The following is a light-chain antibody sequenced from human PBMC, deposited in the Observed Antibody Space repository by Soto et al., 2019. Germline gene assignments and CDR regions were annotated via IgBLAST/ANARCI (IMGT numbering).Light chain of an antibody. V-gene: IGLV9-49*01. CDR1: SGYSNYK. J-gene: IGLJ3*02. CDR2: VGTGGIVG. Sequence: QLVLTQPPSASASLGASVTLTCTLSSGYSNYKVDWYQQRPGKGPRFVMRVGTGGIVGSKGDGIPDRFSVLGSGLNRYLIIKNIQEEDESDYHCGADHGSWSNFVWVFGGGTKLTVL. CDR3: GADHGSWSNFVWV.